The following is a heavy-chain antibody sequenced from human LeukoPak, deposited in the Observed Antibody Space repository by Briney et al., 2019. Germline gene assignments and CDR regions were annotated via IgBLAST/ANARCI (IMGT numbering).Heavy chain of an antibody. D-gene: IGHD2-2*01. CDR3: ARGFRYCSSTSCPPGGLDY. V-gene: IGHV4-34*01. CDR1: GGTFSGYY. CDR2: INHSGST. J-gene: IGHJ4*02. Sequence: SETLSLTCAVYGGTFSGYYWSWIRQPPGKGLEWIGEINHSGSTNYNPSLKSRVTISVDTSKNQFSLKLSSVTAADTAVYYCARGFRYCSSTSCPPGGLDYWGQETLVTVSS.